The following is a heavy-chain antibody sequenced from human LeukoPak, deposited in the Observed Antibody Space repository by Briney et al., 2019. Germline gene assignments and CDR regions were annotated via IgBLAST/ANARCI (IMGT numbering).Heavy chain of an antibody. J-gene: IGHJ3*02. D-gene: IGHD6-19*01. CDR3: ARGSGPSSGWYDDAFDI. CDR1: GGSISSYY. CDR2: IYYSGST. V-gene: IGHV4-59*01. Sequence: SETLSLTCTVSGGSISSYYWSWIRQPPGKGLEWIGYIYYSGSTNYNPSLKSRVTISVDTSKNQFSLKLSSVTAADTAVYYCARGSGPSSGWYDDAFDIWGQGTMVTVPS.